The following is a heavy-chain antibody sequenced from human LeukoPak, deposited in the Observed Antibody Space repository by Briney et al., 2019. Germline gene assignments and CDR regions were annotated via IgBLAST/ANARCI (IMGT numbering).Heavy chain of an antibody. CDR3: VGDQVDDTGYLR. Sequence: GGSLRLSCAASGLTFSSYAMSWVRQAPGKGLEYVSVINGDGRTTYYADSVKGRFTISRDNSRTTLYLQMSSLRAEDTAVYYCVGDQVDDTGYLRWGQGTRVTVSA. J-gene: IGHJ4*02. CDR2: INGDGRTT. V-gene: IGHV3-64D*06. CDR1: GLTFSSYA. D-gene: IGHD3-9*01.